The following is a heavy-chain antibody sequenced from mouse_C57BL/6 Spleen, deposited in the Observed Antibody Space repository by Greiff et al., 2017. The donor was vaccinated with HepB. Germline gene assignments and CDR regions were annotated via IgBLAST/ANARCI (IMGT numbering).Heavy chain of an antibody. D-gene: IGHD2-2*01. CDR1: GYTFTSYW. V-gene: IGHV1-52*01. CDR3: ARGYGYDVDYYAMDY. J-gene: IGHJ4*01. CDR2: IDPSDSET. Sequence: QVQLQQSGAELVRPGSSVKLSCKASGYTFTSYWMHWVKQRPIQGLEWIGNIDPSDSETHYNQKFKDKATLTVDKSSSTAYMQLSSLTSEDSAVYYCARGYGYDVDYYAMDYWGQGTSVTVSS.